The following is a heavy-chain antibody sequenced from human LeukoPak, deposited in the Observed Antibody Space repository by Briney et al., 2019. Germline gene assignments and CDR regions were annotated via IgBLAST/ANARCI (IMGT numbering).Heavy chain of an antibody. CDR1: GYTFTGYY. Sequence: GASVKVSCKASGYTFTGYYMHWVRQAPGQGLEWMGIINPSGGSTSYAQKFQGRVTMTRDTSTSTVYMELSSLRSEDAAVYYCATSDPAARLSFDYWGQGTLVTVSS. J-gene: IGHJ4*02. CDR3: ATSDPAARLSFDY. V-gene: IGHV1-46*01. D-gene: IGHD6-6*01. CDR2: INPSGGST.